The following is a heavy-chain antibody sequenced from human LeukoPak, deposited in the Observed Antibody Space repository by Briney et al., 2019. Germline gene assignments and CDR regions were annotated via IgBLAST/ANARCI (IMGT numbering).Heavy chain of an antibody. D-gene: IGHD4-23*01. Sequence: SETLSLTCTVSGGPISSYYWSWIRQPPGKGLEWIGYIYYSGSTNYNPSLKSRVTISVDTSKNQFSLKLSSVTAADTAVYYCARSYGGNSNWFDPWGQGTLVTVSS. CDR1: GGPISSYY. J-gene: IGHJ5*02. CDR2: IYYSGST. CDR3: ARSYGGNSNWFDP. V-gene: IGHV4-59*08.